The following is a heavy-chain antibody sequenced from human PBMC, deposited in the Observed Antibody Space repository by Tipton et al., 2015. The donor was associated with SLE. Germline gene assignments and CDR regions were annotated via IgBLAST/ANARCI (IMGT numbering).Heavy chain of an antibody. Sequence: TLSLTCTVYGGSFSGYYWSWIRQPPGKGLEWIGEINHSGSTNYNPSLKSRVTISVDTSKNQFSLKLSSVTAADTAVYYCARSKRDGYTVGYWGQGTLVTVSS. CDR1: GGSFSGYY. CDR3: ARSKRDGYTVGY. J-gene: IGHJ4*02. D-gene: IGHD5-24*01. V-gene: IGHV4-34*01. CDR2: INHSGST.